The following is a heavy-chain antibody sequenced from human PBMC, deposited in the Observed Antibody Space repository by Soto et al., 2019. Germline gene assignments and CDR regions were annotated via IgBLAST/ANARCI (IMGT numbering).Heavy chain of an antibody. J-gene: IGHJ3*02. D-gene: IGHD6-19*01. V-gene: IGHV4-34*01. CDR3: ARGGSSDWQVALDI. CDR2: IKHGGSS. CDR1: AGSFSHYY. Sequence: QVHQQPWGAGLLKPSETLSLTCTVYAGSFSHYYWKWIRQSPGKGLERIGKIKHGGSSSYNPSLRSRVSISVDMSKNQFSLTLSSVTAADTAVYYCARGGSSDWQVALDIWGQGTMVHVSS.